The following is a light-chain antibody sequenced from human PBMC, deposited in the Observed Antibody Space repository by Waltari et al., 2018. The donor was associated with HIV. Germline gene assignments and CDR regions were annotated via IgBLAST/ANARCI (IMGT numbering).Light chain of an antibody. Sequence: QSALTQPASVSGSPGQSITISCTGTSSDVGSYNLVSWYQQHPGKAPKLMIYEGSKRASGVSNRFSGFKSGNTASLTISGLQAEDEADYYCCSYAGSSTLEVFGGGTKLTVL. CDR3: CSYAGSSTLEV. V-gene: IGLV2-23*01. CDR2: EGS. J-gene: IGLJ2*01. CDR1: SSDVGSYNL.